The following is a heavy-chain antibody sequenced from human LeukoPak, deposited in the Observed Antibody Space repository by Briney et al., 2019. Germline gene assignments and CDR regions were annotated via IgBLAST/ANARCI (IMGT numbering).Heavy chain of an antibody. J-gene: IGHJ5*02. CDR3: ARTVVGATFDP. CDR1: GYTFTSYG. V-gene: IGHV1-18*01. Sequence: ASVKVSCKASGYTFTSYGIIWVRQAPGQGLEWMGWISAYNGNTNYAQKLQGRVTMTRDTSTSTVYMELSSLRSEDTAVYYCARTVVGATFDPWGQGTLVTVSS. D-gene: IGHD1-26*01. CDR2: ISAYNGNT.